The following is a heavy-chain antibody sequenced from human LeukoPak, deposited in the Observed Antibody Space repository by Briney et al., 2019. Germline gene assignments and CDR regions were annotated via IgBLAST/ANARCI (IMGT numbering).Heavy chain of an antibody. CDR2: INLNSGGT. J-gene: IGHJ4*02. D-gene: IGHD2-21*02. CDR1: GYIFTAYY. V-gene: IGHV1-2*02. Sequence: ASVKVSCKASGYIFTAYYMHWVRQAPGQGLEWMGWINLNSGGTNYAQKFQGRVTMTRDTSISAAYMDLSRLGSDDTAVYYCARVAGGDWYYFDFWGQGTLVTVSS. CDR3: ARVAGGDWYYFDF.